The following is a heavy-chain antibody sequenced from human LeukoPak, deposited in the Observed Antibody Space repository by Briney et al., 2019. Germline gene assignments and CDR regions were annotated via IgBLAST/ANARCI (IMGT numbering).Heavy chain of an antibody. CDR1: GYTFTSYG. CDR3: ARDFGGSYLGYFDY. Sequence: GASVKVSCKASGYTFTSYGISWVRPAPGQGLEWMGWISAYNGNTNYAQKLQGRVTMTTDTSTSTAYMELRSLRSDDTAVYYCARDFGGSYLGYFDYWGQGTLVTVSS. J-gene: IGHJ4*02. D-gene: IGHD1-26*01. CDR2: ISAYNGNT. V-gene: IGHV1-18*01.